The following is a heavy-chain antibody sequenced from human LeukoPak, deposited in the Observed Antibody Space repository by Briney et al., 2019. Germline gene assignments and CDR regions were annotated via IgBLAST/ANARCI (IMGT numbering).Heavy chain of an antibody. CDR3: ARGGSGYSYGKIDS. CDR2: INSDGSST. D-gene: IGHD5-18*01. J-gene: IGHJ4*02. CDR1: GFTFSSHW. V-gene: IGHV3-74*01. Sequence: GGSLRLSCAASGFTFSSHWMHWVRQAPGKGLVWVSRINSDGSSTSYADSVKGRFTISRDNAKNTLYLQMNSLRAEDTAVYYCARGGSGYSYGKIDSWGQGILVTVSS.